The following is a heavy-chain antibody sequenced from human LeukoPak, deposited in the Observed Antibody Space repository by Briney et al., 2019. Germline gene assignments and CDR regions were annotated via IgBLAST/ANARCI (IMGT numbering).Heavy chain of an antibody. CDR2: IYPDDSET. CDR3: ARQRGYRMTKDGFDV. Sequence: GESLKISCKASGYSFSDYWIGWVRHMPGKGLEWMTIIYPDDSETRYSPSLQGQVTISAEKSTNTAYLQWSSLKASDTGMYYCARQRGYRMTKDGFDVWGQGTMVTVSS. CDR1: GYSFSDYW. V-gene: IGHV5-51*01. J-gene: IGHJ3*01. D-gene: IGHD2-2*03.